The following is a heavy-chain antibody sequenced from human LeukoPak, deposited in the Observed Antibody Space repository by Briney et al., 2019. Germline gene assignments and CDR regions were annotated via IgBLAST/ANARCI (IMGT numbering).Heavy chain of an antibody. V-gene: IGHV3-23*01. D-gene: IGHD1-26*01. CDR1: GLTFSSYA. CDR2: ISGSGGST. CDR3: AKLGSGSYPYYYYYGMDV. Sequence: GRSQRLSRAAPGLTFSSYAMSWVREAPLKRLEWVSAISGSGGSTYYADSVKGRFTISRDNSKNTLYLQMNSLRAEDTAVYYCAKLGSGSYPYYYYYGMDVWGQGTTVTVSS. J-gene: IGHJ6*02.